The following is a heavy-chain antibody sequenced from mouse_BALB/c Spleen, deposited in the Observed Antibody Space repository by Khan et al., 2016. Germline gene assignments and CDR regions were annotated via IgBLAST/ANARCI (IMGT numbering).Heavy chain of an antibody. CDR1: GYSITSDYA. CDR2: ISYSGST. V-gene: IGHV3-2*02. CDR3: ARNGNRYERTWFAY. D-gene: IGHD2-14*01. Sequence: VQLQQSGPGLVKPSQSLSLTCTVTGYSITSDYAWNWIRQFPGNKLEWMGYISYSGSTSYNPYLKSRTSLTRDTSKNQFFLQLNSVTTEDTATYYCARNGNRYERTWFAYWGQGTLVTVSA. J-gene: IGHJ3*01.